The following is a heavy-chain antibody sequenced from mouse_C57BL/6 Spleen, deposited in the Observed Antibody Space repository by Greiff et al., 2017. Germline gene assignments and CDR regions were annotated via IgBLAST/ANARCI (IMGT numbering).Heavy chain of an antibody. CDR2: FYPGSGSI. Sequence: QVQLKESGAELVKPGASVKLSCKASGYTFTEYTIHWVKQRSGQGLEWIGWFYPGSGSIKYNEKFKDKATLTADKSSSTVYMELSRLTSEDSAVYFCARHGYYDYDDYYAMDYWGQGTSVTVSS. J-gene: IGHJ4*01. V-gene: IGHV1-62-2*01. CDR1: GYTFTEYT. D-gene: IGHD2-4*01. CDR3: ARHGYYDYDDYYAMDY.